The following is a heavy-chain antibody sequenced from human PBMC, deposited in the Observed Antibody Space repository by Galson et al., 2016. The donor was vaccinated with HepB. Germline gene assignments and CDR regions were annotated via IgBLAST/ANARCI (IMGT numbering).Heavy chain of an antibody. D-gene: IGHD2-2*01. J-gene: IGHJ4*02. CDR1: EFNFANTW. V-gene: IGHV3-15*01. Sequence: SLRLSCAASEFNFANTWMSWVRQAPGKGLEWVGRSKSKIDGGATDYAAFVKGRFTVSRDDSKNTLYLQIDRLKTEDTGVYYCTKGPHPAAQAFDNCGQGTQVTVSS. CDR3: TKGPHPAAQAFDN. CDR2: SKSKIDGGAT.